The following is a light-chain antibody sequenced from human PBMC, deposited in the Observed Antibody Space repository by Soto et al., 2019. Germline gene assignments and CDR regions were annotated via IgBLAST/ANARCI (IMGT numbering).Light chain of an antibody. CDR2: DAS. CDR1: QSVNNA. J-gene: IGKJ4*01. CDR3: QHRRCWPLT. Sequence: EIVLTQSPDTLSLSPGERATLSCRASQSVNNALAWYQQKPGQAPRLLIYDASNRATGIPARFSGSGSGTDFTLTISSLEPEDYAVYYCQHRRCWPLTFGGGTKVEIK. V-gene: IGKV3-11*01.